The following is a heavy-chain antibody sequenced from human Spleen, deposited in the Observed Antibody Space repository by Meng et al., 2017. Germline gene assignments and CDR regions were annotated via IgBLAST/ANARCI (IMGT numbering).Heavy chain of an antibody. CDR3: ARVCPVDSSSPSPGWFDP. CDR1: GWSFSGYY. Sequence: VLLPLWVPGLLKPSGPPPLTCAVLGWSFSGYYWSWIRQPPGKGLEWIGEINHSGSTNYNPSLKSRVTMSVDTSKNQFSLKLSSVTAADTAVYYCARVCPVDSSSPSPGWFDPWGQGTLVTVSS. D-gene: IGHD6-13*01. J-gene: IGHJ5*02. CDR2: INHSGST. V-gene: IGHV4-34*01.